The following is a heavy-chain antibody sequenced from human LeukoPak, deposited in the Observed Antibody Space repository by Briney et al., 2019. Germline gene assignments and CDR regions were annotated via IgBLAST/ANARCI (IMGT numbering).Heavy chain of an antibody. V-gene: IGHV3-21*01. CDR3: ARVGDLGITIFGVVTKFDY. CDR2: ISSSSSYI. D-gene: IGHD3-3*01. CDR1: GFTFSSYS. Sequence: GGSLRLSCAASGFTFSSYSMNWVRQAPGKGLEWVSSISSSSSYIYYADSVKGRFTISRDNAKNSLYLQMNSLRAEDTVVYYCARVGDLGITIFGVVTKFDYWGQGTLVTVSS. J-gene: IGHJ4*02.